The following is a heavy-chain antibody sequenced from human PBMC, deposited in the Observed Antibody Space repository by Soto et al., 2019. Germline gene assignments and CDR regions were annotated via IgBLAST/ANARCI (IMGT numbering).Heavy chain of an antibody. D-gene: IGHD3-9*01. V-gene: IGHV3-21*01. CDR2: ISSSSSYI. Sequence: PGGSLRLSCAASGFTFSSSSMNWGRQAPRQGLEWGSSISSSSSYIYYADSVKGRFTISRDNAKNSLYLQMNSLRAEDTAVYYCARARYFDWLPPNYYYYGMDVWGQGTTVTVS. J-gene: IGHJ6*02. CDR3: ARARYFDWLPPNYYYYGMDV. CDR1: GFTFSSSS.